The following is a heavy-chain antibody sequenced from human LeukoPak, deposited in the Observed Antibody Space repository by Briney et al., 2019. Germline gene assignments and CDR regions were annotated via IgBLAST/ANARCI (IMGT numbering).Heavy chain of an antibody. CDR2: INHSGST. J-gene: IGHJ4*02. V-gene: IGHV4-39*07. Sequence: SETLSLTCTVSGGSISSSSYYWGWIRQPSGKGLEWIGEINHSGSTNYNPSLKSRVTISVDTSKNQFSLKLSSVTAADTAVYYCARGRYSGYVFDYWGQGTLVTVSS. D-gene: IGHD5-12*01. CDR3: ARGRYSGYVFDY. CDR1: GGSISSSSYY.